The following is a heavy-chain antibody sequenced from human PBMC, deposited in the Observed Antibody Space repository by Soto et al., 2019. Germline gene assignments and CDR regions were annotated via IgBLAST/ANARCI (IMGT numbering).Heavy chain of an antibody. J-gene: IGHJ3*02. D-gene: IGHD3-9*01. V-gene: IGHV3-11*05. CDR3: ARDADILTGSDAFDI. CDR2: IGSSSSYT. Sequence: QVQLVESGGGLVKPGGSLRLSYAASGFTFSDYYRSWIRQAPGKGLEWVSYIGSSSSYTNYADSVKGRFTFSRDNAKNSLYLQMNSLRVEDTAVYDCARDADILTGSDAFDIWGQGTMVTVSS. CDR1: GFTFSDYY.